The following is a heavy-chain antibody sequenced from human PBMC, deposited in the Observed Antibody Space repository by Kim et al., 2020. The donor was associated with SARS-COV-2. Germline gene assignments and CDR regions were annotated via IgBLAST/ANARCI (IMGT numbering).Heavy chain of an antibody. CDR2: ISGSGGNT. D-gene: IGHD3-10*01. J-gene: IGHJ4*02. Sequence: GGSLRLSCAASGFTFSSYAMSWVRQAPGKGLEWVSAISGSGGNTYYADSVKGRLTISRDNSKNTLYLQMNSLRAEDTAVYYCAKDRMVRGVIPPLGYWGQGTLVTVSS. CDR1: GFTFSSYA. CDR3: AKDRMVRGVIPPLGY. V-gene: IGHV3-23*01.